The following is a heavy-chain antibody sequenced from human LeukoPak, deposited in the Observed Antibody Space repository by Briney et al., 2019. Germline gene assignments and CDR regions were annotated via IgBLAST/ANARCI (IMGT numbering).Heavy chain of an antibody. J-gene: IGHJ4*02. CDR2: IIPIFGTA. CDR1: GGTFSSYA. V-gene: IGHV1-69*05. CDR3: ARNYYDSSGYAPAFWY. Sequence: SVKVSCKASGGTFSSYAISWVRQTPGQGLEWMGGIIPIFGTANYAQKFQGRVTITTDESTSTAYMELSSLRSEDTAVYYCARNYYDSSGYAPAFWYWGQGTLVTVSS. D-gene: IGHD3-22*01.